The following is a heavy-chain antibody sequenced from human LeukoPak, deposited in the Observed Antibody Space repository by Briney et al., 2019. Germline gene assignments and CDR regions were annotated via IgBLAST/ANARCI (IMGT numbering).Heavy chain of an antibody. CDR1: GYTLTGYY. CDR3: ATGITGIAAAGAQDY. CDR2: INPNSGGT. Sequence: GASVKVSCKASGYTLTGYYMHWVRQAPGQGLEWMGWINPNSGGTNYAQKFQGRVTMTWDTSISTAYMELSRLTSDDTAVYYCATGITGIAAAGAQDYWGQGTLVTVSS. V-gene: IGHV1-2*02. J-gene: IGHJ4*02. D-gene: IGHD6-13*01.